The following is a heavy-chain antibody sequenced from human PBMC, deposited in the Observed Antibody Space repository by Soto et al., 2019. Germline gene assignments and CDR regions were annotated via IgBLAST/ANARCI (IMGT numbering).Heavy chain of an antibody. V-gene: IGHV1-18*01. CDR3: VKDRDSNSWPSRDV. CDR1: GYTFTRNG. Sequence: QVHLVQSGAEVKKPGASVNVSCKTPGYTFTRNGISWVRQAPGQGLEWMGWISPKSGSIKYAQKFQGRVIMTTDTSTSTAYMELRSLRSDDTAVYYCVKDRDSNSWPSRDVWGPGTTVTVSS. J-gene: IGHJ6*02. D-gene: IGHD3-22*01. CDR2: ISPKSGSI.